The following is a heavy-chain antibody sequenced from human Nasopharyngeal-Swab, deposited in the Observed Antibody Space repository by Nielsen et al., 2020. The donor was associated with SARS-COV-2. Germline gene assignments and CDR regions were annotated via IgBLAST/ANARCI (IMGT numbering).Heavy chain of an antibody. V-gene: IGHV3-66*01. D-gene: IGHD6-19*01. CDR2: IYSDGST. CDR1: GFTFSANY. J-gene: IGHJ4*02. CDR3: ARDHSSGWYFDY. Sequence: GGSLRLSCAASGFTFSANYMSWVRQAPGKGLEWVSVIYSDGSTYYADSVKGRFTISRDNSKNTLYLQMNILRAEDTAMYYCARDHSSGWYFDYWGQGTLVTVSS.